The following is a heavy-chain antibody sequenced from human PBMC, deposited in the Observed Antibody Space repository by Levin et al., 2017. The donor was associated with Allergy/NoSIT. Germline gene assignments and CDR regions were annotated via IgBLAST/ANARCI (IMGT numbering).Heavy chain of an antibody. D-gene: IGHD3-3*01. CDR3: ARDKPLRFLEWLLSPYGMDV. J-gene: IGHJ6*02. CDR2: ISSSSSYI. V-gene: IGHV3-21*01. CDR1: GFTFSSYS. Sequence: GESLKISCAASGFTFSSYSMNWVRQAPGKGLEWVSSISSSSSYIYYADSVKGRFTISRDNAKNSLYLQMNSLRAEDTAVYYCARDKPLRFLEWLLSPYGMDVWGQGTTVTVSS.